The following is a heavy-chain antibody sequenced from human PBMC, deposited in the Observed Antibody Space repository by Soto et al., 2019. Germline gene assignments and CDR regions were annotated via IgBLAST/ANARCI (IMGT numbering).Heavy chain of an antibody. D-gene: IGHD1-20*01. J-gene: IGHJ4*02. V-gene: IGHV1-46*01. CDR1: GYTFTSYY. Sequence: QVQLVQSGAEVKKPGASVKVSCKASGYTFTSYYMHWVRQAPGQGLEWMGIINPSGGSTSYAQKFQGRVTMTRDTSTSTVYMELSSLRSEDTAVYYCAREHSGYNWNDGVYFDYWGQGTLVTVSS. CDR3: AREHSGYNWNDGVYFDY. CDR2: INPSGGST.